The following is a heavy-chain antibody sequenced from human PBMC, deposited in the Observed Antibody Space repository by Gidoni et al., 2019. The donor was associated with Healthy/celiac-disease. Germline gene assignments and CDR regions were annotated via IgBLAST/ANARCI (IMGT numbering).Heavy chain of an antibody. Sequence: EVQLLESGGDLVQPGGSLRLSCAASVFTFSSYAMSWVRQAPGKGLEWVSSISGSGGNTYYADSMKGRFTISRDNSKNTVYLQMNSLRAEDTAVYYCAKGVQLGEFDYWGQGTLVTVSS. CDR2: ISGSGGNT. CDR3: AKGVQLGEFDY. CDR1: VFTFSSYA. V-gene: IGHV3-23*01. J-gene: IGHJ4*02. D-gene: IGHD6-6*01.